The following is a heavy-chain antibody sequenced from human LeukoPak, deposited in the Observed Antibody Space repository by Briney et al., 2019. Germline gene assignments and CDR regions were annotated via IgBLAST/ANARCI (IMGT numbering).Heavy chain of an antibody. J-gene: IGHJ4*02. D-gene: IGHD6-6*01. Sequence: PSETLSLTCTVSGGSISSSSYYWGWIRQPPGKGLEWIGSIYYSGCTYYNPSLKSRVTISVDTSKNQFSLKLSSVTAADTAVYYCVRVVREYSSSSRDYWGQGTLVTVSS. CDR2: IYYSGCT. CDR3: VRVVREYSSSSRDY. CDR1: GGSISSSSYY. V-gene: IGHV4-39*01.